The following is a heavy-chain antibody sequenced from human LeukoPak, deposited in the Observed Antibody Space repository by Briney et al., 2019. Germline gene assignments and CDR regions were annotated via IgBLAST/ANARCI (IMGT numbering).Heavy chain of an antibody. Sequence: GGSLRLSCAASGFTFSSYGMHWVRQAPGKGLEWVAVISYDGSNKYYADSVKGRFTISRDNSKNTLYLQMNSLRAEDTAVYYCARGIYYYDSSGYYGYFDYWGQGTLVTVSS. J-gene: IGHJ4*02. CDR1: GFTFSSYG. CDR3: ARGIYYYDSSGYYGYFDY. V-gene: IGHV3-30*03. D-gene: IGHD3-22*01. CDR2: ISYDGSNK.